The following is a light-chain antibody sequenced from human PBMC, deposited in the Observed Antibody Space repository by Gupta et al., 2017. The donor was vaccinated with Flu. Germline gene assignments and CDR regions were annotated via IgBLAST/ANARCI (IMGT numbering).Light chain of an antibody. V-gene: IGLV3-21*02. CDR2: DDT. Sequence: ATLTCIKDKIGRNAVHWYLQRPGQAPVLVVYDDTLRPSGISDRFSGSISGLTATLTISRVEVGDEADYYCQMWDSSSAHGVFGGGTKLTV. CDR3: QMWDSSSAHGV. CDR1: KIGRNA. J-gene: IGLJ3*02.